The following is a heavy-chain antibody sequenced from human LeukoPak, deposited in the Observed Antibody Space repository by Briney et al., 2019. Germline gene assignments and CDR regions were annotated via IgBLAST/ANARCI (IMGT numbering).Heavy chain of an antibody. CDR2: ISSSSSTI. CDR1: GFTFSRYS. J-gene: IGHJ5*02. CDR3: ARVQSTVLVDWFDL. V-gene: IGHV3-48*04. D-gene: IGHD4-11*01. Sequence: GGSLRLSCAASGFTFSRYSMNWVRQAPGKGLEWVSYISSSSSTIYYADSVKGRFTISRDNAKNSLYLQMNSLRAEDTAVYYRARVQSTVLVDWFDLWGQGTLVTVSS.